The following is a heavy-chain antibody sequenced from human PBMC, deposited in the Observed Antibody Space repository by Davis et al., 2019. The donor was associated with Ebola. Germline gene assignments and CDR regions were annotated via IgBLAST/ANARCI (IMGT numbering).Heavy chain of an antibody. V-gene: IGHV3-30*18. J-gene: IGHJ6*02. Sequence: SCKAFGYSFINYYMHWVRQAPGKGLEWVAVISNDVSNKYYADSVKGRFTISRDNSKNTLYLQMNSLRAEDTAVYYCAQSIEMTPRGVYYYGMDVWGQGTTVAVSS. D-gene: IGHD5-24*01. CDR1: GYSFINYY. CDR3: AQSIEMTPRGVYYYGMDV. CDR2: ISNDVSNK.